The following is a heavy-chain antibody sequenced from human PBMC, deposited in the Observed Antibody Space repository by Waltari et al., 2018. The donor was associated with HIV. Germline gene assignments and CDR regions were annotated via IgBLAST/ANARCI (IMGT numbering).Heavy chain of an antibody. CDR3: ASLPRAPDTGFGMDV. D-gene: IGHD5-18*01. Sequence: VQVVESGGGLVLPGGSLRLSCEGSGFNINGNYMSWVRQPPGKGREWVAMIDKGGGTKDTDAVKGRFIMSGDDAKKTILLQMNRLRSEDTAVYYCASLPRAPDTGFGMDVWGPRDHGHRLL. CDR1: GFNINGNY. V-gene: IGHV3-66*01. J-gene: IGHJ6*02. CDR2: IDKGGGT.